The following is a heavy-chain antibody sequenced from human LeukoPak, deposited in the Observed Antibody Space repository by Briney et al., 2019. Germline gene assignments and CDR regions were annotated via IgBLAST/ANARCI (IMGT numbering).Heavy chain of an antibody. CDR2: IWYDGSNK. CDR1: GFTFSSYG. J-gene: IGHJ6*03. Sequence: PGGSLRLSCAASGFTFSSYGMHWVRQAPGKGLEWVAVIWYDGSNKYYADSVKGRSTISRDNSKNTLYLQMNSLRAEDTAVYYCARPASYCSSTSCYLYYYMDVWGKGTTVTVSS. D-gene: IGHD2-2*01. CDR3: ARPASYCSSTSCYLYYYMDV. V-gene: IGHV3-33*01.